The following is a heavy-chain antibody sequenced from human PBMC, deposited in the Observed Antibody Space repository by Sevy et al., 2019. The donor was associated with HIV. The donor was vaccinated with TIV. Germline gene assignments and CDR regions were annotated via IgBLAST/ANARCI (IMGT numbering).Heavy chain of an antibody. J-gene: IGHJ4*02. CDR2: ITSESGYI. D-gene: IGHD3-22*01. V-gene: IGHV3-21*01. Sequence: GGSLRLSCAGAGFTFSNSNMNWVRQAPGKGLQWVSSITSESGYIYYADSVKGRFIISRDNAKNSVYLQMNSLRADDTAVYYCAKEAPGYNYDTSGSFDYWGQGILVTVSS. CDR1: GFTFSNSN. CDR3: AKEAPGYNYDTSGSFDY.